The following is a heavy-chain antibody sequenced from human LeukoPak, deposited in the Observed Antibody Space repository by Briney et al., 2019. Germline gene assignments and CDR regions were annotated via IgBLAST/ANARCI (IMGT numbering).Heavy chain of an antibody. CDR3: AVQGSGFHNAPAGDFDY. CDR2: IYHSGST. Sequence: SETLSLTCTVSGYSISSGYYWDWIRQPPGKGLERIGSIYHSGSTYYNSSLKSRVIISVDTSKNQFSLKLSSVTAADTAVYYCAVQGSGFHNAPAGDFDYWGQGTLVTVSS. D-gene: IGHD3-10*01. CDR1: GYSISSGYY. J-gene: IGHJ4*02. V-gene: IGHV4-38-2*02.